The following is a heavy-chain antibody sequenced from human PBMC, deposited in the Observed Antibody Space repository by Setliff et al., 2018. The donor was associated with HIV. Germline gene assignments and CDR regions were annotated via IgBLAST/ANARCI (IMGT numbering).Heavy chain of an antibody. Sequence: ASVKVSCKASGYTFSAYYMHWVRQAPGQGLEWMGRINSSSGGTNYALKFQGRVTITRNTSITTAYMELSSLRSEDTAIYYCARGRGPSRFDYWGQGTLVTVSS. CDR1: GYTFSAYY. V-gene: IGHV1-2*06. J-gene: IGHJ4*01. CDR3: ARGRGPSRFDY. CDR2: INSSSGGT.